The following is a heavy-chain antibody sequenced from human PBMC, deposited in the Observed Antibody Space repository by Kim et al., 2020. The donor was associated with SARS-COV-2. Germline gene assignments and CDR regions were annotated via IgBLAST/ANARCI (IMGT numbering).Heavy chain of an antibody. Sequence: EQKYVDSVKGRFIISRDNAKKSLVLQMNSLRSEDTAVYYCAGEAWELPVPWGQGTLVTVSS. V-gene: IGHV3-7*01. J-gene: IGHJ5*02. CDR2: EQ. CDR3: AGEAWELPVP. D-gene: IGHD1-26*01.